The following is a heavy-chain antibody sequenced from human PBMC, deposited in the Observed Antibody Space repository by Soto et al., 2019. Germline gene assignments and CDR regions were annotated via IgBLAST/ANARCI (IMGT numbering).Heavy chain of an antibody. CDR3: ARDPPYAHFESSGYYPD. D-gene: IGHD3-22*01. Sequence: SGFSVSSNYMSWVRQAPGKGLEWVSVIYSDGKTYYADSVKGRVTISRHKSHNTLSLQMNSLRTDDTAISYCARDPPYAHFESSGYYPDWGQGTLVTVSS. V-gene: IGHV3-53*04. CDR2: IYSDGKT. J-gene: IGHJ4*02. CDR1: GFSVSSNY.